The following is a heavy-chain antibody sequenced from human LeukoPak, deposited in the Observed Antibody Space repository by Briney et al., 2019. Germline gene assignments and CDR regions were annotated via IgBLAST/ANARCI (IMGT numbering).Heavy chain of an antibody. V-gene: IGHV4-39*01. J-gene: IGHJ4*02. CDR1: GGSISSSSYY. CDR3: ASYWWGRNFDY. D-gene: IGHD2-8*02. CDR2: IYYSGST. Sequence: SETLSLTCTVSGGSISSSSYYWGWIRQPPGKGLEWVGSIYYSGSTYYNPSLKSRVTISVDTSKNQFSLKLSSVTAADTAVYYCASYWWGRNFDYWGQGTLVTVSS.